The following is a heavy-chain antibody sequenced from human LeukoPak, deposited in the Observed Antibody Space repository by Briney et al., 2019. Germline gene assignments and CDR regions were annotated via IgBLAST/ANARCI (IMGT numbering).Heavy chain of an antibody. CDR2: ISAYNGNT. V-gene: IGHV1-18*01. CDR1: GYTFTSYG. D-gene: IGHD2-2*01. CDR3: ARDRTAWGYCSSTSCDNWFDP. J-gene: IGHJ5*02. Sequence: VSVTVSCKASGYTFTSYGISWVRQAPGQGLEWMGWISAYNGNTNYAQKLQGRVTMTTDTSTSTAHMELRSLRSDDTAVYYCARDRTAWGYCSSTSCDNWFDPWGQGTLVTVSS.